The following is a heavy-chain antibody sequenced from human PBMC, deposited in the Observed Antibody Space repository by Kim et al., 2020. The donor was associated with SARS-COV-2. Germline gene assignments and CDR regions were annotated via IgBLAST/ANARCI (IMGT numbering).Heavy chain of an antibody. Sequence: SETLSLTCTVSGGSISSGDYYWSWIRQPPGKGLEWIGYIYYSGSTYYNPSLKSRVTISVDTSKNQFSLKLSSVTAADTAVYYCARGGRFLEWLLGVNYYYYMYVWGKGTTVTVSS. CDR2: IYYSGST. J-gene: IGHJ6*03. V-gene: IGHV4-30-4*01. CDR3: ARGGRFLEWLLGVNYYYYMYV. D-gene: IGHD3-3*01. CDR1: GGSISSGDYY.